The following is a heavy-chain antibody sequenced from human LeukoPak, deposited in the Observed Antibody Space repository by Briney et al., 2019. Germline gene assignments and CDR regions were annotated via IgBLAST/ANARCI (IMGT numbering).Heavy chain of an antibody. CDR1: GYTFTSYY. V-gene: IGHV1-46*01. CDR2: INPSGGST. D-gene: IGHD3-10*01. J-gene: IGHJ4*02. Sequence: GASVKVSCMESGYTFTSYYMHWVRPAPGPGLERMGIINPSGGSTSYAQKFRGRVTMTRDTSTSTVYMELSSLRSEDTAVYYCARACPVYGSGKRGFDYWGQGALVTVSS. CDR3: ARACPVYGSGKRGFDY.